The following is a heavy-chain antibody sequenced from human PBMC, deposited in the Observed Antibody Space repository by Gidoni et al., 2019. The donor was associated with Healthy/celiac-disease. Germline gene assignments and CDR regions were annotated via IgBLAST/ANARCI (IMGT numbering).Heavy chain of an antibody. CDR3: AKDLYDILTGSEY. Sequence: EVQLLESGGGLVQPGGSLRLSCAASGFPFSSYAMSWVRQAPGKGLEWVSAISGSGGSTYYADSVKGRFTISRDNSKNTLYLQMNSLRAEDTAVYYCAKDLYDILTGSEYWGQGTLVTVSS. CDR1: GFPFSSYA. D-gene: IGHD3-9*01. J-gene: IGHJ4*02. CDR2: ISGSGGST. V-gene: IGHV3-23*01.